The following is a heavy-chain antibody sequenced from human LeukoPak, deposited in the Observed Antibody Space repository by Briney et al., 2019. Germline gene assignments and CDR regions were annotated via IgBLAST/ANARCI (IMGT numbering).Heavy chain of an antibody. Sequence: ASVKVSCKASGYTFTNYVIHWVRQAPGQRPEWMGWINAGNSDTKYSQKFQGRVSISRDTSASTVHMELSSLRSEDTAVYYCARHERDFDYWGQGTLVTVSS. J-gene: IGHJ4*02. D-gene: IGHD1-1*01. CDR3: ARHERDFDY. CDR1: GYTFTNYV. V-gene: IGHV1-3*01. CDR2: INAGNSDT.